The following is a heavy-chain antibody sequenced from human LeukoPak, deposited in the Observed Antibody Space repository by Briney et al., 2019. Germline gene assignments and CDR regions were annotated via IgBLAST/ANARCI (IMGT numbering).Heavy chain of an antibody. Sequence: SETLSLTCTVSNGPVRSSNWWTWVRQSPGKGLEWIGEIYHSGSTNYNPSLKRRVTISLDKSKNQFSLKLSSVTAADTAVYYCARHWLPDILTGYSQYNWFDPWGQGTLVTVSS. V-gene: IGHV4-4*02. CDR3: ARHWLPDILTGYSQYNWFDP. J-gene: IGHJ5*02. CDR1: NGPVRSSNW. CDR2: IYHSGST. D-gene: IGHD3-9*01.